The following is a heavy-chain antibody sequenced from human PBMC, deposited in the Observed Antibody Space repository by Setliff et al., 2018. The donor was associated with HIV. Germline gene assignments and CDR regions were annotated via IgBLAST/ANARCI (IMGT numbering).Heavy chain of an antibody. CDR3: TRNLYYYASGIHFGVY. V-gene: IGHV1-46*01. Sequence: ASVKVSCKASGYTFTTYHMHWLRQAPGQGLEWMGIINPKNRSTTYAQRFQDRVTMTSDTSTTTFYMELSSLKSEDTAVYYCTRNLYYYASGIHFGVYWGQGTPVTVSS. J-gene: IGHJ4*02. D-gene: IGHD3-10*01. CDR2: INPKNRST. CDR1: GYTFTTYH.